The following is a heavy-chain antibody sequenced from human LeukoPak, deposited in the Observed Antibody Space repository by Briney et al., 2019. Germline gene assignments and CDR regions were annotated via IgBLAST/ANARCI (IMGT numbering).Heavy chain of an antibody. CDR1: GYTFTSYA. D-gene: IGHD3-3*01. Sequence: ASVNVSCKASGYTFTSYAMHWVRQAPGQRLEWMGWINAGNGNTKYSQKFQGRVTMTRNTSISTAYMELSSLRSEDTAVYYCARITYYDFWSGYYGYYYYGMDVWGQGTTVTVSS. V-gene: IGHV1-3*01. J-gene: IGHJ6*02. CDR3: ARITYYDFWSGYYGYYYYGMDV. CDR2: INAGNGNT.